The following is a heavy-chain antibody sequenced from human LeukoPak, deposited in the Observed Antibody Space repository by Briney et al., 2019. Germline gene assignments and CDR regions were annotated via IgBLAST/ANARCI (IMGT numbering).Heavy chain of an antibody. CDR1: GFTFNSYS. V-gene: IGHV3-21*01. CDR2: ISSNSNYI. CDR3: ARSPGGGSCYLQLTTWCHYMDV. D-gene: IGHD2-15*01. J-gene: IGHJ6*03. Sequence: GGSLRLSCAASGFTFNSYSMNWVRQAPGKGLEWVSSISSNSNYIYYADSVKGRFTISRDNAKNSLYLQMNSLRAEDTAVYYCARSPGGGSCYLQLTTWCHYMDVWGKGTKVTVSS.